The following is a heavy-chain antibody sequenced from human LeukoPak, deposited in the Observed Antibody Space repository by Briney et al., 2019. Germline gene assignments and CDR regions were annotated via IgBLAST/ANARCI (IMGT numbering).Heavy chain of an antibody. V-gene: IGHV4-59*12. CDR2: IYYSGST. CDR3: ARVKAAAGTLYYFDY. J-gene: IGHJ4*02. Sequence: SETLSLTCTVSGGSISSYYWSWIRQPPGKGLEWIGYIYYSGSTNYNPSLKSRVTISVDTSKNQFSLKLSSVTAADTAVYYCARVKAAAGTLYYFDYWGQGTLVTVSS. D-gene: IGHD6-13*01. CDR1: GGSISSYY.